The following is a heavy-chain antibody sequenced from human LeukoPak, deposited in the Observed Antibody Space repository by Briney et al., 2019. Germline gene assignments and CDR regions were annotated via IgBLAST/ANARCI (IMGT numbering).Heavy chain of an antibody. V-gene: IGHV3-74*01. Sequence: GGSLRLSCAASGNYWMHWVRQAPGKGLVWVSHINSDGSWTSYADSVKGRFTISKDNAKNTVYLQMNSLRAENTAVYYCVSFYETYWGRGTLVTVSS. CDR1: GNYW. CDR3: VSFYETY. CDR2: INSDGSWT. D-gene: IGHD2/OR15-2a*01. J-gene: IGHJ4*02.